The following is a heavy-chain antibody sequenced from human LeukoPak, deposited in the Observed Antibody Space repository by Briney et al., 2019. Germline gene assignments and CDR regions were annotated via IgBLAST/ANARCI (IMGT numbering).Heavy chain of an antibody. J-gene: IGHJ2*01. V-gene: IGHV4-38-2*02. CDR2: IYHSGST. CDR1: GYSISSGYY. Sequence: SSETLSLTCTVSGYSISSGYYWGWIRQPPGKGLEWIGSIYHSGSTYYNPSLKSRVTISVDTSKNQFSLKLSSVTAADTAVYYCARLVDGDYSYWYFDLWGRGTLVTVSS. CDR3: ARLVDGDYSYWYFDL. D-gene: IGHD4-17*01.